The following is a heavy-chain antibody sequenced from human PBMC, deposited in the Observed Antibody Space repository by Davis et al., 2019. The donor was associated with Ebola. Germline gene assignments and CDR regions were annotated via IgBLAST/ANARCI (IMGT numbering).Heavy chain of an antibody. V-gene: IGHV4-59*11. CDR2: IYYSGST. CDR3: ARGNSMPAAGTGYFFDY. D-gene: IGHD6-13*01. J-gene: IGHJ4*02. Sequence: MPSETLSLTCTASGGSISSHYWSWIRQPPGKGLEWIGYIYYSGSTNYNPSLKSRVTISVDTSKNQFSLKLGSVTAADTGVYYCARGNSMPAAGTGYFFDYWGQGTLVTVSS. CDR1: GGSISSHY.